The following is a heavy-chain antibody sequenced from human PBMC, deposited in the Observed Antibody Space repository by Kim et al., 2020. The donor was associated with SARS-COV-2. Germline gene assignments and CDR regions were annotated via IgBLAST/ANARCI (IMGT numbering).Heavy chain of an antibody. CDR2: IYYSGST. CDR1: GGSVSSGSYY. V-gene: IGHV4-61*01. J-gene: IGHJ3*02. CDR3: ARAPYDSKKYAFDI. D-gene: IGHD3-22*01. Sequence: SETLSLTCTVSGGSVSSGSYYWSWIRQPPGKGLEWIGYIYYSGSTNYNPSLKSRVTISVDTSKNQFSLKLSSVTAADTAVYYCARAPYDSKKYAFDIWGQGTMVTVSS.